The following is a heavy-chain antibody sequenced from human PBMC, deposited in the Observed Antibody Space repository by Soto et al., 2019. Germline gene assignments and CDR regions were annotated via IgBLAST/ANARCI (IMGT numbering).Heavy chain of an antibody. J-gene: IGHJ5*02. Sequence: QVQLVESGGGVVQPGGSLRLSCAASGFSISRSAMHWVRQAPGKGLEWVAVIAYDGSNKWYGDSAKGRFTTSRDNSKNTLYIQISTLSGEDTAVYNCARDLQADDAYVNWFAPWGQGTLVTVSS. CDR2: IAYDGSNK. D-gene: IGHD3-16*01. V-gene: IGHV3-30-3*01. CDR1: GFSISRSA. CDR3: ARDLQADDAYVNWFAP.